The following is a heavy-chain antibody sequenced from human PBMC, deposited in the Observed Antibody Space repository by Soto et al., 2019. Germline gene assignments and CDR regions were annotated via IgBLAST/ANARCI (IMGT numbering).Heavy chain of an antibody. CDR1: GFTFSSEA. D-gene: IGHD6-13*01. CDR3: ARDSGIVAAGRFSFDP. CDR2: ISASGVST. Sequence: EVQLLESGGGLVQPGGSLRVSCAASGFTFSSEAMSWVRQAPGKGLEWVSFISASGVSTYYADSGKGRFTISRDNVKNSLFLQMNSLRAEDTAFYFCARDSGIVAAGRFSFDPRGQGTLVTVSS. V-gene: IGHV3-23*01. J-gene: IGHJ5*02.